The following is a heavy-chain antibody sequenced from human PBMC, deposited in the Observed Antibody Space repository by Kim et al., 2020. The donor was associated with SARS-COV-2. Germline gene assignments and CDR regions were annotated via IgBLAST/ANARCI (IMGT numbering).Heavy chain of an antibody. Sequence: GGSLRLSCAASGFTFSSYGMHWVRQAPGKGLEWVAVISYDGSNKYYADSVKGRFTISRDNSKNTLYLQMNSLRAEDTAVYYCAKDGRYSSSWLTAYYFDYWAQGTLVTVSS. V-gene: IGHV3-30*18. CDR1: GFTFSSYG. J-gene: IGHJ4*02. CDR3: AKDGRYSSSWLTAYYFDY. D-gene: IGHD6-13*01. CDR2: ISYDGSNK.